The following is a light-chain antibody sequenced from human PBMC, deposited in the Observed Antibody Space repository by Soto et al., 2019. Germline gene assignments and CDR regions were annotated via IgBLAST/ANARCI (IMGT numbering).Light chain of an antibody. CDR3: TSWDDSLNGYV. Sequence: QSVLTQPPSVSEAPRQKVTISCSGSSSNIGNNAVSWYQQLPGKAPKLFIYYDDLLTSGLSDRFSGSKSGTSASLAISGLQSDDEADYYCTSWDDSLNGYVFGPGTKVTVL. J-gene: IGLJ1*01. CDR2: YDD. V-gene: IGLV1-36*01. CDR1: SSNIGNNA.